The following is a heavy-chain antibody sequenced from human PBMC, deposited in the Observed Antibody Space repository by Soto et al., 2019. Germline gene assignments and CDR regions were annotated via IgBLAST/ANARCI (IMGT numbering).Heavy chain of an antibody. CDR1: GASISSYY. V-gene: IGHV4-4*07. CDR2: FYSSGST. J-gene: IGHJ6*02. Sequence: TSETLSLTCTVSGASISSYYWSWIRQPAGKGLEWIGRFYSSGSTNYNPSLNSRVTMSVDTSQNQLSLKLSSVTAADTAVYYCARNANGMDVWGQGTTVTVSS. CDR3: ARNANGMDV.